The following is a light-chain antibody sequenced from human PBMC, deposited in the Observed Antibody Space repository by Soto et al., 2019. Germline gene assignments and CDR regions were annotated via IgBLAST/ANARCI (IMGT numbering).Light chain of an antibody. Sequence: QSVLTQPASVSGSPGQSITISCSGTSSDIGAYDYVSWYQQHPGRAPKLIIYEVIHRPSGVSNRFSGSKSAITASLTISGLQVEDEADYFCSSYSSTTTREVFGTGTKVTVL. CDR2: EVI. V-gene: IGLV2-14*01. CDR1: SSDIGAYDY. J-gene: IGLJ1*01. CDR3: SSYSSTTTREV.